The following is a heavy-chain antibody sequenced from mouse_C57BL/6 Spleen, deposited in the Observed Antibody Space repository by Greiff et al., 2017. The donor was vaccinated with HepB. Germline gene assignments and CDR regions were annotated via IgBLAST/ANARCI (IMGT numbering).Heavy chain of an antibody. V-gene: IGHV1-61*01. CDR3: ARSWDSPNWYFDV. CDR2: IYPSDSET. Sequence: VQLQQPGAELVRPGSSVKLSCKASGYTFTSYWMDWVKQRPGQGLEWIGNIYPSDSETHYNQKFKDKATLTVDKSSSTAYMQLSSLTSEDSAVYYCARSWDSPNWYFDVWGTGTTVTVSS. J-gene: IGHJ1*03. CDR1: GYTFTSYW. D-gene: IGHD3-3*01.